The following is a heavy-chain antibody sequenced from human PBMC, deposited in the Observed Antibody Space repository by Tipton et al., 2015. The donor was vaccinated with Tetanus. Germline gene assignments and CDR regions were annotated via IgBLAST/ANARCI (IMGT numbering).Heavy chain of an antibody. D-gene: IGHD2-15*01. CDR2: SWYDGTDK. CDR1: GFIFSSYG. J-gene: IGHJ4*02. V-gene: IGHV3-33*01. CDR3: AREADCSGGSCFSGDFDT. Sequence: SLRLSCAASGFIFSSYGIHWVRQAPGKGLEWVAVSWYDGTDKYYADSVKGRFTISRGNSKNTLYLQMNSLRAEDTALYYCAREADCSGGSCFSGDFDTWGQGTQVTVSS.